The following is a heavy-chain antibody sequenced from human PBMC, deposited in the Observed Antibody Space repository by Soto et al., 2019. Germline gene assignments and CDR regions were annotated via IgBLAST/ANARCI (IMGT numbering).Heavy chain of an antibody. CDR3: ARHRGNPIIAVAGTDAFDI. V-gene: IGHV5-51*01. J-gene: IGHJ3*02. CDR1: GYSFTSYW. Sequence: PGESLKISCKGSGYSFTSYWIGWVRQMPGKGLEWMGIIYPGDSDTRYSPSFQGQVTISADKSISTAYLQWSSLKAPDTAMYYCARHRGNPIIAVAGTDAFDIWGQGTMVTVSS. CDR2: IYPGDSDT. D-gene: IGHD6-19*01.